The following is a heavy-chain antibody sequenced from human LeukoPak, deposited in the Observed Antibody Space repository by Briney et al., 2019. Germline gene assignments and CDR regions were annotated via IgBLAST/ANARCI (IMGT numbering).Heavy chain of an antibody. CDR3: ARVPGPYTTSRFDF. D-gene: IGHD2-2*02. J-gene: IGHJ4*02. V-gene: IGHV1-2*02. Sequence: ASVTVSCKTSGYTFTGYYLHWVRQAPGQRPEWIGRIDPDSGGTHYGQKFQGRVTVTRDTSITTVYMELSGLTSDDTAVYYCARVPGPYTTSRFDFWGQGTLVTVSS. CDR2: IDPDSGGT. CDR1: GYTFTGYY.